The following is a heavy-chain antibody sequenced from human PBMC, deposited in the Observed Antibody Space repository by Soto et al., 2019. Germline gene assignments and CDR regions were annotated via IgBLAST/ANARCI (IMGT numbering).Heavy chain of an antibody. J-gene: IGHJ6*02. V-gene: IGHV3-11*05. CDR2: IGPSGYPYI. Sequence: QVHLVESGGGLVKPGESLRLSCAASGFTFSDYYMSWIRQAPGKGLEWVSYIGPSGYPYINYADSVKGRFTIYRDNAKNSLYLQMNSLRAEDTAVYHCARAHYGMDVWGQGTTVTVSS. CDR3: ARAHYGMDV. CDR1: GFTFSDYY.